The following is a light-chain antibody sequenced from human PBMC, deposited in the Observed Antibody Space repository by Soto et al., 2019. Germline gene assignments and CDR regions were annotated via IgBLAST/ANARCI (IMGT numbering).Light chain of an antibody. J-gene: IGLJ1*01. Sequence: QSALTQPASVSGSPGQSIAISCTGTSSAVGNYNYVSWYQQHPAKAPKLMIYDVINRPSGVSNRFSDSKSGNTASLTISGLQPEDEADYYCNSYTSSSTYVFGTGTKLTVL. CDR2: DVI. V-gene: IGLV2-14*03. CDR1: SSAVGNYNY. CDR3: NSYTSSSTYV.